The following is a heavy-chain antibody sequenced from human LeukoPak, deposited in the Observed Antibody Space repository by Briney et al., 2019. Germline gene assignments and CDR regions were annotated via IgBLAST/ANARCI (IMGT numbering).Heavy chain of an antibody. J-gene: IGHJ1*01. Sequence: GESLKISFKGSGYSFTSYWIGWVRQMPGKGLEWLGIIYPGDSDTRYSPSFQGQVTISADKSISTAYLQWSSLKASDTAMYYCARTSGSYPPAEYFQHWGQGTLVTVSS. D-gene: IGHD1-26*01. V-gene: IGHV5-51*01. CDR1: GYSFTSYW. CDR2: IYPGDSDT. CDR3: ARTSGSYPPAEYFQH.